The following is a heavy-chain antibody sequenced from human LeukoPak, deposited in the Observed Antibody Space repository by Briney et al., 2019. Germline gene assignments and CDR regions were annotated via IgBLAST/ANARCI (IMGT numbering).Heavy chain of an antibody. D-gene: IGHD4-23*01. Sequence: PGGSLRLSCAASGFTFTNYWMQWVRQAPGKGLVWVSRITSDGSSTRYADSVKGRFTISRDNAKNTLFLQMNSLRAEDTAVYYCARDSGSNGGPDSWGQRTLVTVSS. CDR2: ITSDGSST. CDR3: ARDSGSNGGPDS. CDR1: GFTFTNYW. J-gene: IGHJ5*01. V-gene: IGHV3-74*01.